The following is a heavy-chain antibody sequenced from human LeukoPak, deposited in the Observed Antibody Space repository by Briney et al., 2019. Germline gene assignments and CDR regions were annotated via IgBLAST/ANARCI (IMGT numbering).Heavy chain of an antibody. Sequence: GGSLRLSCAASGFTFRDYYMSWIRQAPGKGLEWVSYISSSGSTIYYAVSVKGRFTISRDNAKNSLYLQMNSLRAEDTAVYYCARVLSWPNAFDIWGQGTMVTVSS. CDR1: GFTFRDYY. J-gene: IGHJ3*02. CDR2: ISSSGSTI. D-gene: IGHD6-13*01. CDR3: ARVLSWPNAFDI. V-gene: IGHV3-11*01.